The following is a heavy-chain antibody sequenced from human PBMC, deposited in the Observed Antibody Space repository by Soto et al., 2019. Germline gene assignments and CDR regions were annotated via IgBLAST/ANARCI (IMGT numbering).Heavy chain of an antibody. CDR3: ARLLYSSSWYSHYYYGMDV. Sequence: GASVTVSCKASGYTLTSYGISWVRQAPGQGLEWMGGISAYNGTANYAQKFQGRVTITADESTSTAYMELSSLRSEDTAVYYCARLLYSSSWYSHYYYGMDVWGQGTTVTVSS. CDR1: GYTLTSYG. D-gene: IGHD6-13*01. V-gene: IGHV1-18*01. CDR2: ISAYNGTA. J-gene: IGHJ6*02.